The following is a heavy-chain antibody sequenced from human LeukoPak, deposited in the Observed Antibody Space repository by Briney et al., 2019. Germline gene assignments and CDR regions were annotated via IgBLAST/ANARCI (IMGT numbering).Heavy chain of an antibody. V-gene: IGHV1-69*13. J-gene: IGHJ4*02. Sequence: GASVKVSCKASGGTFSSYAISWVRQAPGQGLEWMGGIIPIFGTANYAQKFQGRVTITADESTSTAYMELSSLRSEDTAVYYCARYVDTAMAIFDYWGQGTLVTVSS. D-gene: IGHD5-18*01. CDR2: IIPIFGTA. CDR3: ARYVDTAMAIFDY. CDR1: GGTFSSYA.